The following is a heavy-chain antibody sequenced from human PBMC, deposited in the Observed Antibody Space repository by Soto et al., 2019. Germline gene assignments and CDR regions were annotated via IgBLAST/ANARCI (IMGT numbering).Heavy chain of an antibody. CDR3: VKYSPASGWLTDY. CDR2: ITSSGGT. D-gene: IGHD3-22*01. V-gene: IGHV3-23*01. J-gene: IGHJ4*02. Sequence: ELHLLESGGDLVQPGGSLRLSCAASGFTFSSYAMSWVRQAPGRGLAWVSTITSSGGTYYADSVKGRFTISRDNSKNTRYLQVTSLRAGDAAVYYCVKYSPASGWLTDYWGQGTLVTVSS. CDR1: GFTFSSYA.